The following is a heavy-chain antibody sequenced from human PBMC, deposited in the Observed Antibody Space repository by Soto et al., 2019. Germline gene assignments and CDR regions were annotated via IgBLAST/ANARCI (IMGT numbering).Heavy chain of an antibody. J-gene: IGHJ4*02. V-gene: IGHV3-9*03. CDR2: ISWNSGSI. D-gene: IGHD3-10*01. Sequence: EVQLVESGGGLVQPGRSLRLACAASAFTFDDYAMHWVRQAPGKGLEWVSGISWNSGSIGYADSVKGRFTISRDNAKTSLHLQMNSLRAEDMALYYCAKGGYYYGSGSYLDYWGQGTLVTVSS. CDR1: AFTFDDYA. CDR3: AKGGYYYGSGSYLDY.